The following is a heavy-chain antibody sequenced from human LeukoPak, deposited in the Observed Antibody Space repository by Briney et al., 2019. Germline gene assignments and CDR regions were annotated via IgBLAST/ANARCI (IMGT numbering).Heavy chain of an antibody. CDR1: GFSFSDYS. J-gene: IGHJ4*02. CDR3: ARSDNAYSDY. Sequence: GGSLRLSCAASGFSFSDYSMTWVRQAPGKGLEWVSYISGSSTTIKYPSSVKGRFTISRDNAKNSLYLQMNSLRDEDTAVYYCARSDNAYSDYWGQGTLVTVSS. CDR2: ISGSSTTI. V-gene: IGHV3-48*02. D-gene: IGHD5-24*01.